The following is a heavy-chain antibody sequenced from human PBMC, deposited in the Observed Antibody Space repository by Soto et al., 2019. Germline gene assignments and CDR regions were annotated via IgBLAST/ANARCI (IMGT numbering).Heavy chain of an antibody. Sequence: SETLSLTCAVYGGSFSGYYWSWIRQPPGKGLEWIGEINHSGSTNYNPSLKSRVTISVDTSKNQFSLKLSSVTAADTAVYYCARGWDYGDKYYPPKYYFDYWGQGTLVTVSS. V-gene: IGHV4-34*01. CDR3: ARGWDYGDKYYPPKYYFDY. J-gene: IGHJ4*02. CDR1: GGSFSGYY. CDR2: INHSGST. D-gene: IGHD4-17*01.